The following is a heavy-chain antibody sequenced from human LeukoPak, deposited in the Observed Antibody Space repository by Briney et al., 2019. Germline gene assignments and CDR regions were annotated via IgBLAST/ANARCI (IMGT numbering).Heavy chain of an antibody. CDR1: RFTFSNYA. Sequence: GGSLRLSCAASRFTFSNYAMHWVRQAPGKGLEYVSTISSNGDSTYYANSVKGRFTISRDNFKNTLYLQMGSLRAEDMAVYYCARGRGSYSLDYWGQGTLVTVSS. V-gene: IGHV3-64*01. J-gene: IGHJ4*02. D-gene: IGHD1-26*01. CDR3: ARGRGSYSLDY. CDR2: ISSNGDST.